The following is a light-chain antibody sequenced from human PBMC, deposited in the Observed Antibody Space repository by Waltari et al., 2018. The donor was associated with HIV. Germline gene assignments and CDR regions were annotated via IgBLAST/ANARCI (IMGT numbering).Light chain of an antibody. J-gene: IGKJ4*01. CDR1: QNIGNR. CDR2: DAS. Sequence: TQSPAILSLQAGTTATLSCRASQNIGNRLAWYKFKPGQPPLLLIFDASRRANAGPDRFSGSGSGTNFTLTLSNLRPWDSAMYYCQHRGHWPSFGGGTRVEI. V-gene: IGKV3D-20*02. CDR3: QHRGHWPS.